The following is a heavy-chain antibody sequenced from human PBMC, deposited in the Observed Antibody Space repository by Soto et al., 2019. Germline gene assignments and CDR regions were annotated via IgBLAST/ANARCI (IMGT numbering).Heavy chain of an antibody. CDR1: CVSITSGAYY. Sequence: SETLSLTCTLSCVSITSGAYYWTWVRQHPGKGLEWIGYIYYNGNTYFSPSLKSRLTISIDTSKNQFSLKLSSVTAADTAMYYCARARLRAVYAFDFWGQGTTVTVSS. CDR3: ARARLRAVYAFDF. J-gene: IGHJ3*01. D-gene: IGHD4-17*01. CDR2: IYYNGNT. V-gene: IGHV4-31*03.